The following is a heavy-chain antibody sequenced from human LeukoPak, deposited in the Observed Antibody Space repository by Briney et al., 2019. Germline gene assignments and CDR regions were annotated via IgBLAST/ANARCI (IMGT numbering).Heavy chain of an antibody. V-gene: IGHV4-34*01. CDR3: ARGPGYCSSTSCYKGWFDP. CDR2: INHSGST. D-gene: IGHD2-2*02. J-gene: IGHJ5*02. CDR1: GGSFSGYY. Sequence: PSETLSLTCAVYGGSFSGYYWSWIRQPPGKGLEWIGEINHSGSTNYNPSLKSRVTILVDTSKNQFSLKLSSVTAADTAVYYCARGPGYCSSTSCYKGWFDPWGQGTLVTVSS.